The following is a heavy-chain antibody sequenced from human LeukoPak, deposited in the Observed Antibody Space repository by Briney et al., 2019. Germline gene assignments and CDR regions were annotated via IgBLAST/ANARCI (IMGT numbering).Heavy chain of an antibody. CDR3: ARDSPVDYYYDSSGYYNHFDY. V-gene: IGHV1-69*05. D-gene: IGHD3-22*01. J-gene: IGHJ4*02. CDR1: GGTFSSYA. CDR2: IIPIFGTA. Sequence: SVKVSCKASGGTFSSYATSWVRQAPGQGLEWMGRIIPIFGTANYAQKFQGRVTITTDESTSTAYMELSSLRSEDTAVYYCARDSPVDYYYDSSGYYNHFDYWGQGTLVTVSS.